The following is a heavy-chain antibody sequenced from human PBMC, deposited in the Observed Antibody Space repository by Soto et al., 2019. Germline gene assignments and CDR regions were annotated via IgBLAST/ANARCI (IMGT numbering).Heavy chain of an antibody. CDR1: GGSMNDVTHY. V-gene: IGHV4-39*01. Sequence: SETLSLTCSVSGGSMNDVTHYWAWIRQPPGKGLEWIATTYYTGSTHYNSSLKSRATISVDTSQNQFSLELTSVTAADTAVYHCASARYFGVDVWGHGXTVTVSS. J-gene: IGHJ6*02. CDR3: ASARYFGVDV. D-gene: IGHD5-18*01. CDR2: TYYTGST.